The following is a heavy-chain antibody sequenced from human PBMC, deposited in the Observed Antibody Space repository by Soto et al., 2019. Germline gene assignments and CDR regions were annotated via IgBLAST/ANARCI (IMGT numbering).Heavy chain of an antibody. CDR2: ISNSGST. V-gene: IGHV4-30-4*01. D-gene: IGHD1-1*01. CDR3: ARTVTGSHFDS. CDR1: AGSIASGDYW. Sequence: QVQLQESGPGLVKPSETLFLICTVSAGSIASGDYWWSWIRQSPGKGLEWIGHISNSGSTHYTPSLMGXXAXSXXTSKNQFSVHMNSVTASDTAIYYCARTVTGSHFDSWGQGTLVTVSS. J-gene: IGHJ4*02.